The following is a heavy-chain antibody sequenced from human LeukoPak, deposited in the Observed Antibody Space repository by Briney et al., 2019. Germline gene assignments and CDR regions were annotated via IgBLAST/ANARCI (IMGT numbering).Heavy chain of an antibody. CDR2: IYSGGST. Sequence: PGGSLRHSCAASGFTVSSNYMSWVRQAPGKGLEWVSVIYSGGSTYYADSVKGRVTISRDNSKNTLYLQMNSLRAEDTAVYYCARDHGSSSWYGWGQGTLVTVSS. CDR1: GFTVSSNY. CDR3: ARDHGSSSWYG. J-gene: IGHJ4*02. D-gene: IGHD6-13*01. V-gene: IGHV3-66*01.